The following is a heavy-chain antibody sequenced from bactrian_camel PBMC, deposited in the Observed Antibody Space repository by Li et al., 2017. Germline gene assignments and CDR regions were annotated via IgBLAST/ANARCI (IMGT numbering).Heavy chain of an antibody. V-gene: IGHV3S31*01. Sequence: VQLVESGGGLVQPGGSLRLSCAASGFTFKIYSMSWVRQAPGKERERVAGIYFGGTGSYVADSVKGRFTISQDRAKHTVYLQMNGLKTEDTAVYNCAIGLLADHGLGLGTQVTVS. J-gene: IGHJ4*01. CDR1: GFTFKIYS. CDR2: IYFGGTGS. D-gene: IGHD5*01.